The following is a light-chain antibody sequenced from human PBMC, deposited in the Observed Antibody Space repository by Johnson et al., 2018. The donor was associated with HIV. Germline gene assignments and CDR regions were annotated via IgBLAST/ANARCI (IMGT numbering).Light chain of an antibody. J-gene: IGLJ1*01. CDR3: GTWNNSLSDNYV. CDR1: SSNIGNNY. CDR2: DNN. V-gene: IGLV1-51*01. Sequence: QSVLTQPPSVSAAPGQKVTISCSGSSSNIGNNYVSWYQQLPGTAPKLLIYDNNKRPSGIPDRFSGSKSGTSATLGIAGLQTGDEANYYCGTWNNSLSDNYVSGTGTRVTVL.